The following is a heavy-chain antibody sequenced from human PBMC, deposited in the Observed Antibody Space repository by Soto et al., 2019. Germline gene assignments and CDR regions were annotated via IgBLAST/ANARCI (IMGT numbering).Heavy chain of an antibody. Sequence: SETLSLTCAVYGGSFSGYYWSWIRQPPGKGLEWIGETNHSGSPNYNPSLKSRVTISVDTSKTQFSLKRSSVTAADTAVYSGARGGYCSSTSCSLYFDYWGQGTLVTVSS. CDR2: TNHSGSP. CDR1: GGSFSGYY. J-gene: IGHJ4*02. V-gene: IGHV4-34*01. D-gene: IGHD2-2*01. CDR3: ARGGYCSSTSCSLYFDY.